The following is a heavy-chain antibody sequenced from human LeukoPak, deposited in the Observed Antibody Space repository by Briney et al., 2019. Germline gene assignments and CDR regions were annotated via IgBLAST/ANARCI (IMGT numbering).Heavy chain of an antibody. CDR2: TYYRSKWYN. CDR3: AREGLGVVGPRSHANWFDP. CDR1: GGSVSSNSAA. D-gene: IGHD1-26*01. Sequence: SQTLSLTCAISGGSVSSNSAAWNWIRQSPSRGLEWLGRTYYRSKWYNDYAVSVKSRITINPDTSKNQFSLQLNSVTPEDTAVYYCAREGLGVVGPRSHANWFDPWGQGTLVTVSS. V-gene: IGHV6-1*01. J-gene: IGHJ5*02.